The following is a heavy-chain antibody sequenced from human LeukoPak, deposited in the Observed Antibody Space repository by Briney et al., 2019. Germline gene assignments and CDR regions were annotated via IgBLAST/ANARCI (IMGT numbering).Heavy chain of an antibody. CDR2: ISAYNGNT. CDR3: ARAVLRFLEWSTPFDP. D-gene: IGHD3-3*01. J-gene: IGHJ5*02. Sequence: ASVKVSCKASGYTFTSYGISWVRQAPGQGLEWMGWISAYNGNTNYAQKLQGRVTMTTDTSTSTAYMELRSLRSDDTAVYYCARAVLRFLEWSTPFDPWGQGTLVTVSS. CDR1: GYTFTSYG. V-gene: IGHV1-18*01.